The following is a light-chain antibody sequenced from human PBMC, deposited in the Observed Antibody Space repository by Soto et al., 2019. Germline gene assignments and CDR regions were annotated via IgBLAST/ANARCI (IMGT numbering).Light chain of an antibody. Sequence: EVVMTQSPATLSLSPGERATLSCRASQSVGSNFLAWYQQKPGQAPRLLIYGISTRATGIPARFSGSGSGTEFTLTISSLQSEDFVVYYCQQYTNWPITFGQGTRLEIK. CDR3: QQYTNWPIT. V-gene: IGKV3-15*01. CDR1: QSVGSN. CDR2: GIS. J-gene: IGKJ5*01.